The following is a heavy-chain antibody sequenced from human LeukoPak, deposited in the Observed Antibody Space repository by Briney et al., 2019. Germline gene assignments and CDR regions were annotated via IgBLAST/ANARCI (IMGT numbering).Heavy chain of an antibody. CDR1: GGTFSSYA. Sequence: SVKVSCKASGGTFSSYAISWVRQAPGQGLEWMGGIIPIFGTANYAQKFQGRVTITADESTSTAYMELRSLRSDDTAVYYCARGASWGSGPYDAFDIWGQGTMVTVSS. CDR2: IIPIFGTA. D-gene: IGHD7-27*01. V-gene: IGHV1-69*01. J-gene: IGHJ3*02. CDR3: ARGASWGSGPYDAFDI.